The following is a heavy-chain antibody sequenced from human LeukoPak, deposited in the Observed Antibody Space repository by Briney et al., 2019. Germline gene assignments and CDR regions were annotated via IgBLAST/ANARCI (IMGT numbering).Heavy chain of an antibody. D-gene: IGHD3-22*01. Sequence: PSQTLSLTCAVSGGSISSGGYSWSWIRQPPGKGLEWIGYIYHSGSTYYNPSLKSRVTISVDRSKNQFSLKLSSVTAADTAVYYCARSHYYDSSKLDHWGQGTLVTVSS. J-gene: IGHJ4*02. V-gene: IGHV4-30-2*01. CDR2: IYHSGST. CDR3: ARSHYYDSSKLDH. CDR1: GGSISSGGYS.